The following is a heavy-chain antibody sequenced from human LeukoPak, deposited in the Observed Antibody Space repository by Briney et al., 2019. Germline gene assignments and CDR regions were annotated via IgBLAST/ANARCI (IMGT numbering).Heavy chain of an antibody. V-gene: IGHV3-73*01. D-gene: IGHD6-13*01. Sequence: GGSLRLSCAASGFTFSGSAMHWVRQASGKGLEWVGRIRSKANSYATAYAASVKGRFTISRDDSKNTAYLQMNSLKTEDTAVYYCTRLWEGSSSWYRLYAFDDYWGQGTLVTVSS. CDR3: TRLWEGSSSWYRLYAFDDY. CDR1: GFTFSGSA. CDR2: IRSKANSYAT. J-gene: IGHJ4*02.